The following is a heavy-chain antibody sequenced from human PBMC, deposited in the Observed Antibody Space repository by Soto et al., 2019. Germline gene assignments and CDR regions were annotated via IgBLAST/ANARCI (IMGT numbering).Heavy chain of an antibody. J-gene: IGHJ3*02. V-gene: IGHV5-10-1*01. CDR1: GYSFTSYW. Sequence: GESLKISCKGSGYSFTSYWISWVRQMPGKGLEWMGRIDPSDSCTNYSPSFQGHVTISADKSISTAYLQWSSLKASDTAMYYCARSPSLTYYYDSSGYLAAFDIWGQGTMVTVSS. D-gene: IGHD3-22*01. CDR3: ARSPSLTYYYDSSGYLAAFDI. CDR2: IDPSDSCT.